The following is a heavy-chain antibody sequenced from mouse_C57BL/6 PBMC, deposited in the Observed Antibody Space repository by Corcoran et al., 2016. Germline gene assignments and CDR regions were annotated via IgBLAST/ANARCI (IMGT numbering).Heavy chain of an antibody. CDR2: ISYDGSN. J-gene: IGHJ3*01. CDR1: GYSITSGYY. V-gene: IGHV3-6*01. CDR3: ARDLYYGSSYGFAY. Sequence: DVQLQESGPGLVKPSQSLSLTCSVTGYSITSGYYWNWIRQFPGNKLEWMGYISYDGSNNYNPSLKNRISITRDTSKNQFFLKLNSVTTEDTATYYCARDLYYGSSYGFAYWGQGTLVTVSA. D-gene: IGHD1-1*01.